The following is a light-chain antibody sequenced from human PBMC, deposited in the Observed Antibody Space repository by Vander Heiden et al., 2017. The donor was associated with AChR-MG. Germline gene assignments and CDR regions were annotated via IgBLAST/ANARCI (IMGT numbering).Light chain of an antibody. CDR2: EVS. V-gene: IGLV2-23*02. J-gene: IGLJ2*01. CDR1: SNDVGYDNP. Sequence: SALPQPASVSGSPGQSIPISCTVTSNDVGYDNPFSSYQQHPGKALKLMIYEVSKRPSGVSSRFSGSKSGNTASLTISGLQAEDEADYYCCSSARSVVFGGGTKLTVL. CDR3: CSSARSVV.